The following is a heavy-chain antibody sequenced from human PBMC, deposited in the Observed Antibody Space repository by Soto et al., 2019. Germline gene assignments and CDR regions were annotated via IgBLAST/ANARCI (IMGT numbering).Heavy chain of an antibody. CDR3: TTGGSYFDY. CDR1: GFTFTAAW. Sequence: GSLRLSCAASGFTFTAAWLSWVRQVPGKGLEWVGRIKNNNDGGTTDHAAPVKGRFTISRDDSKNTLYLQMNSLTTEDTGFYYCTTGGSYFDYWGRGTLVTVSS. D-gene: IGHD5-12*01. J-gene: IGHJ4*02. CDR2: IKNNNDGGTT. V-gene: IGHV3-15*01.